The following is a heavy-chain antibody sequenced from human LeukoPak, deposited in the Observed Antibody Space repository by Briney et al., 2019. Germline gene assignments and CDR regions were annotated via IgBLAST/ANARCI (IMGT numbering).Heavy chain of an antibody. CDR1: GFTFSSYW. CDR3: ARASNYGDYGN. Sequence: GGSLRLSCAASGFTFSSYWMHWVRQAPGKGLVWVSRINSDGSSTSYADSVKGRFTISRDNAKNTLYLQMNSLRAEDTAVYYCARASNYGDYGNWGQGTLVTVSS. D-gene: IGHD4-17*01. CDR2: INSDGSST. V-gene: IGHV3-74*01. J-gene: IGHJ4*02.